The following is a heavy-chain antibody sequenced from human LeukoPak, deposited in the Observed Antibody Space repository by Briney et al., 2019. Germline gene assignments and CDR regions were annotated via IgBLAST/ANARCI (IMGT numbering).Heavy chain of an antibody. CDR1: GGSFSGYY. V-gene: IGHV4-34*01. J-gene: IGHJ6*02. Sequence: SETLSLTCAVYGGSFSGYYWSWIRQPPGKGLEWIGEINHSGSTNYNPSLKSRVTISVDTSKNQFSLKLSSVTAADTAVYYCAITIVSSGWFVSYYGMDVWGQGTTVTVSS. CDR2: INHSGST. CDR3: AITIVSSGWFVSYYGMDV. D-gene: IGHD6-19*01.